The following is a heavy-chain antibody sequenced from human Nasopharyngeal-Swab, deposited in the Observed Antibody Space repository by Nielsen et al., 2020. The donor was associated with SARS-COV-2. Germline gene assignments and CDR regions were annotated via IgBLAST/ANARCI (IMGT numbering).Heavy chain of an antibody. CDR2: INHSGST. V-gene: IGHV4-34*01. Sequence: SETLSLTCVVYGGSFTSYYWGWIRQPPGKGLEGIAEINHSGSTNYNPSLKSRVTISVDTSKNQFSLKLSSVTAADTAVYYCARGRAFHRDIVVVVAAKSPFDYWGQGTLVTVSS. CDR3: ARGRAFHRDIVVVVAAKSPFDY. J-gene: IGHJ4*02. CDR1: GGSFTSYY. D-gene: IGHD2-15*01.